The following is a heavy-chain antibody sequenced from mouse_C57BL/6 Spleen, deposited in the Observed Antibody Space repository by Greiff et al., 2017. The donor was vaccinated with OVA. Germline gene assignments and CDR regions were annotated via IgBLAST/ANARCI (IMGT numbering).Heavy chain of an antibody. CDR1: GYTFTSYW. J-gene: IGHJ2*01. CDR2: IHPNSGST. CDR3: ARGFYYGSSHPYYFDY. D-gene: IGHD1-1*01. Sequence: QVQLKQPGAELVKPGASVKLSCKASGYTFTSYWMHWVKQRPGQGLEWIGMIHPNSGSTNYNEKFKSKATLTVDKSSSTAYMQLSSLTSEDSAVYYCARGFYYGSSHPYYFDYWGQGTTLTVSS. V-gene: IGHV1-64*01.